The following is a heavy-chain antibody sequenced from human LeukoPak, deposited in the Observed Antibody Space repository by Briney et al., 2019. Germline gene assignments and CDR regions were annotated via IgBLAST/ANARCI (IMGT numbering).Heavy chain of an antibody. CDR3: ARDKRGYDFWSGYYPHFDY. V-gene: IGHV3-23*01. CDR2: ISGSGGST. J-gene: IGHJ4*02. D-gene: IGHD3-3*01. CDR1: GFTFSSYA. Sequence: GSLRLSCAASGFTFSSYAMSWVRQAPGKGLEWVSGISGSGGSTYYADSVKGRFTISRGNAKNSLYLQMNSLRAEDTAVYYCARDKRGYDFWSGYYPHFDYWGQGTLVTVSS.